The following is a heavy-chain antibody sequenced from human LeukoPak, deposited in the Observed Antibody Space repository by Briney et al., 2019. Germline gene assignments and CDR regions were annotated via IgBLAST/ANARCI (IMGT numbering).Heavy chain of an antibody. J-gene: IGHJ4*02. CDR3: ARVSSSWTRGYFDY. D-gene: IGHD6-13*01. Sequence: NPSQTLSLTCTVSGDSITSVDFYWNWIRQPPGKGLEWIGSISHNGTTFDNPSLKSRVTISLDRSKNQFSLKLNSVTAADTAVYYCARVSSSWTRGYFDYWGQGTLVTVSS. CDR1: GDSITSVDFY. CDR2: ISHNGTT. V-gene: IGHV4-30-2*01.